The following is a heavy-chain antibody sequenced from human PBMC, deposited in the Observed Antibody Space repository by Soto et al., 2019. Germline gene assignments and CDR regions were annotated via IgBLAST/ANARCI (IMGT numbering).Heavy chain of an antibody. CDR3: AKGDTAMVRLYYYGMDV. CDR2: ISYDGSNK. V-gene: IGHV3-30*18. CDR1: GFTFSSYG. J-gene: IGHJ6*02. Sequence: SXRLSCAASGFTFSSYGMHWVRQAPGKGLEWVAVISYDGSNKYYADSVKGRFTISRDNSKNTLYLQMNSLRAEDTAVYYCAKGDTAMVRLYYYGMDVWGQGTTVTVSS. D-gene: IGHD5-18*01.